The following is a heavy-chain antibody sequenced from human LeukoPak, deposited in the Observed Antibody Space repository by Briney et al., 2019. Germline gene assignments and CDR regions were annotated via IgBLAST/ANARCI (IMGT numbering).Heavy chain of an antibody. V-gene: IGHV3-30*04. J-gene: IGHJ3*02. CDR1: GFTFSSYA. D-gene: IGHD3-22*01. CDR2: ISYDGSNK. Sequence: AGGSLRLSCAASGFTFSSYAMHWVRQAPGRGLEWVAVISYDGSNKYYADSVKGRFTISRDNSKNTLYLQMNSLRAEDTAVYYCARGYYYDSSGYRDIWGQGTMVTVSS. CDR3: ARGYYYDSSGYRDI.